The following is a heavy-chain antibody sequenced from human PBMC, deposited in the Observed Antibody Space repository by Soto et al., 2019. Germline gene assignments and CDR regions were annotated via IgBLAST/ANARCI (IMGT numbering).Heavy chain of an antibody. CDR3: AKARGAMVRGAAFYFDY. CDR1: GFTFTIYA. V-gene: IGHV3-23*01. Sequence: VGSLRLSCAASGFTFTIYAMSWVRQAPGKGLEWVSAITGSGGSTYYADSVKGRFTISRDNSKNTLYLQMNSLRAEDTAVYYCAKARGAMVRGAAFYFDYWGQGTLVTVSS. D-gene: IGHD3-10*01. CDR2: ITGSGGST. J-gene: IGHJ4*02.